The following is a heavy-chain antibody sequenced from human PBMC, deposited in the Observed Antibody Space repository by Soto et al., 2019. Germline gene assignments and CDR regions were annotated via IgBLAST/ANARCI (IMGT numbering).Heavy chain of an antibody. D-gene: IGHD5-12*01. Sequence: SETLSLTCTVSGASISYGGFSWSWIRQSPGKGLEWIGYISHLENTYLHPSFKSRLTMSIDRTRNQFSLKLSSVIAADMAVYYCARGGGYDSFDYWGQGVLVTVSS. J-gene: IGHJ4*02. CDR2: ISHLENT. V-gene: IGHV4-30-2*06. CDR3: ARGGGYDSFDY. CDR1: GASISYGGFS.